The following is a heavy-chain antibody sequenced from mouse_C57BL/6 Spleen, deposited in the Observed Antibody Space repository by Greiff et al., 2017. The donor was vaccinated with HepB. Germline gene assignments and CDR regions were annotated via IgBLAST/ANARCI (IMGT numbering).Heavy chain of an antibody. D-gene: IGHD2-2*01. CDR3: ARQGGVTSYFDY. CDR1: GFTFSSYG. V-gene: IGHV5-6*01. Sequence: EVQGVESGGDLVKPGGSLKLSCAASGFTFSSYGMSWVRQTPDKRLEWVATISSGGSYTYYPDSVKGRFTISRDNAKNTLYLQMSSLKSEDTAMYYCARQGGVTSYFDYWGQGTTLTVSS. CDR2: ISSGGSYT. J-gene: IGHJ2*01.